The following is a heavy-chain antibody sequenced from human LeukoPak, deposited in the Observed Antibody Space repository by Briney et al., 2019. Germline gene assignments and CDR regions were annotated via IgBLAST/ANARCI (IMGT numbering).Heavy chain of an antibody. J-gene: IGHJ4*02. Sequence: GGSLRLSCAASGFTFSSYEMNWVRRAPGKGLEWVSYISSSGSTIYYADSVKGRFTISRDNAKNSLYLQMNSLRAEDAAVYYCARDPARGYSSGWFVWFDYWGQGTLVTVSS. D-gene: IGHD6-19*01. CDR3: ARDPARGYSSGWFVWFDY. CDR1: GFTFSSYE. V-gene: IGHV3-48*03. CDR2: ISSSGSTI.